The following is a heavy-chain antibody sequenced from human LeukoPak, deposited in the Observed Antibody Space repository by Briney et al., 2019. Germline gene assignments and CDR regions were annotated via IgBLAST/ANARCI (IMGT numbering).Heavy chain of an antibody. J-gene: IGHJ4*02. V-gene: IGHV3-30*03. CDR1: GFSFSSFG. CDR3: PRRDGYNYGYFDY. CDR2: IISDGSEK. Sequence: GGSLRLSCAASGFSFSSFGMHWVRQAPGKGLDWVAVIISDGSEKYYADSVKGRFTISRDNSKNTLYLQMNSLRAEDTAVYYCPRRDGYNYGYFDYWGQGTLVTVSS. D-gene: IGHD5-24*01.